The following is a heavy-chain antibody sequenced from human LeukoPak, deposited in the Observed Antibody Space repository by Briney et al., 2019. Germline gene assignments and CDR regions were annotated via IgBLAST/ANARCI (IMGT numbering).Heavy chain of an antibody. CDR2: INWNGGST. CDR1: GFTFDDYG. V-gene: IGHV3-20*04. J-gene: IGHJ3*02. CDR3: ARRALLWFGELPRAFDI. Sequence: GGSLRLSCAASGFTFDDYGMSWVRQAPGKGLEWVSGINWNGGSTGYADSVKGRFTISRDNAKNSLYLQMNSLGAEDTALYYCARRALLWFGELPRAFDIWGQGTMVTVSS. D-gene: IGHD3-10*01.